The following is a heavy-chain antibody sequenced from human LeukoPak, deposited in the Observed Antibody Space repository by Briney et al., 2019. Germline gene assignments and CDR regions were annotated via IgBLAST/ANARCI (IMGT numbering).Heavy chain of an antibody. CDR1: GFTVSSSY. Sequence: GGSLRLSCAASGFTVSSSYMSWVRQAPGKGLEWVSVIHSGGNTHYADSVKGRFTISRDNSKNTLYLQMNSLRAEDTAVYYCTRDLNSGGSCWGQGTLVTVSS. CDR2: IHSGGNT. V-gene: IGHV3-53*01. D-gene: IGHD2-15*01. CDR3: TRDLNSGGSC. J-gene: IGHJ4*02.